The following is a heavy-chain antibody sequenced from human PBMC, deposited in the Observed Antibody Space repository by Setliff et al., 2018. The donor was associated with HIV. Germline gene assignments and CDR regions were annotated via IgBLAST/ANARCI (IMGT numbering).Heavy chain of an antibody. D-gene: IGHD6-19*01. Sequence: SETLSLTCAVYGGSFSGYYWGWIRQPPGKGLEWIGSIYYSGSTYYNPSLKSRVTMSVDTSKNQFSLKLSSVTAADSALYYCATLQSSGWPHRIEYWGQGTLVTVSS. CDR2: IYYSGST. CDR1: GGSFSGYY. V-gene: IGHV4-39*01. J-gene: IGHJ4*02. CDR3: ATLQSSGWPHRIEY.